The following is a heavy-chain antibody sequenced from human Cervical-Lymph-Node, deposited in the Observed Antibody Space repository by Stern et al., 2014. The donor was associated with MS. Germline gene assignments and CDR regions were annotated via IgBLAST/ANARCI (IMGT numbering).Heavy chain of an antibody. CDR3: SREPRLTDY. V-gene: IGHV3-11*01. J-gene: IGHJ4*02. CDR1: GFSFSDHY. Sequence: VQLEESGGGLVKPGGSLRLSCVASGFSFSDHYMSLIRQAPGKGLECISYISGGGTFVNYADSVKGRFTISRDNAKDSLYLQMDSLRAEDTAVYYCSREPRLTDYWGQGTLVSVSS. D-gene: IGHD2-21*01. CDR2: ISGGGTFV.